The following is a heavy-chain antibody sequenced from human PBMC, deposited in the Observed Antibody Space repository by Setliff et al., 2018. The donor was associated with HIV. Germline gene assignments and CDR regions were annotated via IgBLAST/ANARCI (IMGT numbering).Heavy chain of an antibody. J-gene: IGHJ4*02. D-gene: IGHD3-22*01. CDR2: IYTSGST. Sequence: PSETLSLTCAVDGGSFRGYYWSWIRQPPGKGLEWIGYIYTSGSTNYNPSLEGRVTISVDTSKNQFSLKLSSVTAADTAVYYCARTPEDYDQYFFDRWGQGTLVTVSS. CDR3: ARTPEDYDQYFFDR. CDR1: GGSFRGYY. V-gene: IGHV4-4*09.